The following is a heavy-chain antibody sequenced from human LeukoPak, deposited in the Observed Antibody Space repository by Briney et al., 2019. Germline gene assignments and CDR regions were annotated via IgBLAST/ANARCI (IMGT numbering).Heavy chain of an antibody. CDR3: ARGWYNSGYYCDY. V-gene: IGHV3-48*04. D-gene: IGHD6-19*01. J-gene: IGHJ4*02. CDR1: GFTFSTYG. Sequence: GGSLRLSCAGSGFTFSTYGMHWVRQAPGKGLEWVSYISSSGSTIYYADSVKGRFTISRDNAKNSLYLQMNSLRAEDTAVYYCARGWYNSGYYCDYWGQGTLVTVSS. CDR2: ISSSGSTI.